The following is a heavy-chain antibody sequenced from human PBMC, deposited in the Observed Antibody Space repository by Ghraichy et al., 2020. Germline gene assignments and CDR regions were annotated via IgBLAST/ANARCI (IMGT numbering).Heavy chain of an antibody. D-gene: IGHD2-2*02. CDR1: GFAFSSYA. Sequence: GGSLRLSCAASGFAFSSYAIHWVRQSPGKGLEWVAFISFDASQKYSADSVQGRFTTSRDNSKNTVYLQMNRLRVEDTATYYCSKGNAPLGYILDYWGQGALFTVSA. CDR3: SKGNAPLGYILDY. J-gene: IGHJ4*02. CDR2: ISFDASQK. V-gene: IGHV3-30*18.